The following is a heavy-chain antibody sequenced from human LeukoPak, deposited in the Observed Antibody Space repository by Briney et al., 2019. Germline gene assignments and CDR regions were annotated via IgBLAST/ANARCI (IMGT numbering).Heavy chain of an antibody. CDR3: ARDGFCSAGRCYGMDV. CDR1: GFTFSNYW. D-gene: IGHD2-15*01. J-gene: IGHJ6*02. V-gene: IGHV3-74*01. CDR2: INSDGSST. Sequence: GGSLRLSCAASGFTFSNYWMHWVRQAPGKGLVWVSRINSDGSSTDYADSVKGRFTISRDNAKNTLFLQMNSLRAGDTAVYYCARDGFCSAGRCYGMDVWGQGTTVTVSS.